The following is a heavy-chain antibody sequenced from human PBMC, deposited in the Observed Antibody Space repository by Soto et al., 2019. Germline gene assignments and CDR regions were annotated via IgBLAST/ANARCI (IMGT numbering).Heavy chain of an antibody. D-gene: IGHD2-2*01. CDR3: ARAQLLPDNAFDA. CDR2: INGDGSST. Sequence: GGSLRLSCAASGFTFSNFWMHWVRQAPGKGPVWVSRINGDGSSTSHADSVKGRFTISRDNAENTLFLQMSGLRAEDTAVYYCARAQLLPDNAFDAWGRGTVVTVSS. CDR1: GFTFSNFW. J-gene: IGHJ3*01. V-gene: IGHV3-74*01.